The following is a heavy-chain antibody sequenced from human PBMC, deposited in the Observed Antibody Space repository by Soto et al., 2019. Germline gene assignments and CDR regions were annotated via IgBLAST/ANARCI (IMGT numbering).Heavy chain of an antibody. D-gene: IGHD6-13*01. CDR1: GFSFNSYV. J-gene: IGHJ4*01. CDR3: AKASASSWPYYFDS. Sequence: GSLRLSCAASGFSFNSYVMAWVRQAPGKGLEWVSAMTSGGSTYYPDSVKGRFTISRDSSENTLYLQMNSLRVEDTAVYYCAKASASSWPYYFDSWGHGTLVTAPQ. V-gene: IGHV3-23*01. CDR2: MTSGGST.